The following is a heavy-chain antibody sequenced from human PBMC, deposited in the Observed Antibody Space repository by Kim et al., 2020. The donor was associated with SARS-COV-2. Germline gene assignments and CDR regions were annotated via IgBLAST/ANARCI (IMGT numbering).Heavy chain of an antibody. Sequence: SYADSVKGRFTISRDNSKNTLYLQMNSLGAEDTAVYYCARAPQPAHVFDYWGQGTLVTVSS. D-gene: IGHD6-25*01. V-gene: IGHV3-30*01. J-gene: IGHJ4*02. CDR3: ARAPQPAHVFDY.